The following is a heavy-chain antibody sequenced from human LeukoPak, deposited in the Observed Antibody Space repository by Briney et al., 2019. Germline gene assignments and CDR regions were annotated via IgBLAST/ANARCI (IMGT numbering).Heavy chain of an antibody. CDR3: ARQSITMIVVDDAFDI. V-gene: IGHV4-39*06. J-gene: IGHJ3*02. CDR1: GGSISSSSYY. Sequence: SETLSLTCTVSGGSISSSSYYWGWIRQPPGKGLEWIGSIYYSGSTYYNPSLKSRVTISVDTSKNQFPLKLSFVTAADTAVYYCARQSITMIVVDDAFDIWGQGTMVTVSS. CDR2: IYYSGST. D-gene: IGHD3-22*01.